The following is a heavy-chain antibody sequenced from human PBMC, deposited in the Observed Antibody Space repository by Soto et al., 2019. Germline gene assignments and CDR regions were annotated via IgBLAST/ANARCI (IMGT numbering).Heavy chain of an antibody. CDR2: ISAYNGNT. V-gene: IGHV1-18*01. Sequence: QVQLVQSGAEVKKPGASVKVSCKASGYNVNSYTIRWVRKAPGQGLEWMGRISAYNGNTNYAQKLQGRVTMTTDTSTSTAYMELRSLRSDDTAVYHCARVVGAVGHWFDPWGQGTLVTVSS. CDR3: ARVVGAVGHWFDP. J-gene: IGHJ5*02. CDR1: GYNVNSYT. D-gene: IGHD1-26*01.